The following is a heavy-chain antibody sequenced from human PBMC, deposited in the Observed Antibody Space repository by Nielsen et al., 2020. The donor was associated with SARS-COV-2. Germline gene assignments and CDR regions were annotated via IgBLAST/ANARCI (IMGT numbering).Heavy chain of an antibody. Sequence: RQAPGKGLEWIGYIYYSGSTNYNPSLKSRVTISVDTSKNQFSLKLSSVTAADTAVYYCARQSLYYYDSSGYSPADAFDIWGQGTMVTVSS. J-gene: IGHJ3*02. V-gene: IGHV4-59*08. D-gene: IGHD3-22*01. CDR2: IYYSGST. CDR3: ARQSLYYYDSSGYSPADAFDI.